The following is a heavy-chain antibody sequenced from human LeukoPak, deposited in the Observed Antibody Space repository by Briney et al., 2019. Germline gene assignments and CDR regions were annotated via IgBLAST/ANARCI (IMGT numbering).Heavy chain of an antibody. CDR3: AKVVGIAIDY. CDR1: RFTFSSYS. V-gene: IGHV3-21*01. D-gene: IGHD6-13*01. J-gene: IGHJ4*02. CDR2: ISSSGSYI. Sequence: GGSLRLSCAASRFTFSSYSMNWVRQAPGKGLEWVSSISSSGSYIYYADSVKGRFTISRDNSKNTLYLQMNSLRPEDTAVYSCAKVVGIAIDYWGQGTLVTVSS.